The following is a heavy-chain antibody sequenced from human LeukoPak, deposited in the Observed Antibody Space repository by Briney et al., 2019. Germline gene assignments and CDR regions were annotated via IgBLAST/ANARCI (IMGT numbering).Heavy chain of an antibody. V-gene: IGHV7-4-1*02. CDR1: GYTFTSYG. J-gene: IGHJ4*02. D-gene: IGHD3-9*01. CDR2: INTNTGNP. Sequence: GASVKVSCKASGYTFTSYGISWVRQAPGQGLEWMGWINTNTGNPTYAQGFTGRFVFSLDTSVSTAYLQISSLKAEDTAVYYCARARYDILTGYYSGEWWGDPAYWGQGTLVTVSS. CDR3: ARARYDILTGYYSGEWWGDPAY.